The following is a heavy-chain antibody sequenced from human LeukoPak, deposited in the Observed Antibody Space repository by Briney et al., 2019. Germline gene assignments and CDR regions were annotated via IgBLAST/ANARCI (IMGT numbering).Heavy chain of an antibody. CDR3: ARHMALSRLYDY. J-gene: IGHJ4*02. V-gene: IGHV4-59*08. D-gene: IGHD2/OR15-2a*01. CDR1: GGSISSYY. Sequence: SETLSLTCTVSGGSISSYYWSWIRQPPGKGLEWIGYIYYSGSTNYNPSLKSRVTILVDTSKNQFSLKLSSVTATDTAVYYCARHMALSRLYDYWGPGTLVTVSS. CDR2: IYYSGST.